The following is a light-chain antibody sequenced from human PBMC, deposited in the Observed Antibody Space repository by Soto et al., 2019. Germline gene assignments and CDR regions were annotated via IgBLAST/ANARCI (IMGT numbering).Light chain of an antibody. J-gene: IGKJ1*01. V-gene: IGKV1-5*03. Sequence: DIPMTQSPSTLSASVGDRVTIACRASQSISSWLAWYQQKPGKAPKLLIYKASSLESGVPSRFSGSGSGTEFTLTISSLQPDDFATYYCQQYNSWTFGQGTKVDIK. CDR3: QQYNSWT. CDR1: QSISSW. CDR2: KAS.